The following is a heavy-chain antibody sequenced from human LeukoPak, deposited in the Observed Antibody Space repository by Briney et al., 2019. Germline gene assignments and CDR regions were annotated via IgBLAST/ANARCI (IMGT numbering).Heavy chain of an antibody. J-gene: IGHJ3*01. CDR1: GGSISSSSYY. CDR3: ARDLTMVRGAEGPT. D-gene: IGHD3-10*01. Sequence: LETLSLTCTVSGGSISSSSYYWGWIRQPPGKGLEWIGSIYYSGSTYYNPSLKSRATISVDTSKNQFSLKLSSVTAADTAVYYCARDLTMVRGAEGPTWGQGTMVTVSS. CDR2: IYYSGST. V-gene: IGHV4-39*07.